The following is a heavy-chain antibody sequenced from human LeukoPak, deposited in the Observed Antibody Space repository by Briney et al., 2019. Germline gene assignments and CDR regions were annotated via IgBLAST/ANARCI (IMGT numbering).Heavy chain of an antibody. V-gene: IGHV3-9*02. Sequence: PGGCLRLSCAPSAFTSADYAMHWVRHAPGEGGEWVSGIRWNSGSIGYADSVNGRFTISRDNAKNSLYLQMNSLRAEDMALYYCAKDQRPDYGDYGAFWDYWGQGTLVTVSS. D-gene: IGHD4-17*01. CDR2: IRWNSGSI. CDR3: AKDQRPDYGDYGAFWDY. J-gene: IGHJ4*02. CDR1: AFTSADYA.